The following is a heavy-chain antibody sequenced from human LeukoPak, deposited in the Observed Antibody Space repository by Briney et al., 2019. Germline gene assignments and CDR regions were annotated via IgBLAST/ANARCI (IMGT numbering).Heavy chain of an antibody. D-gene: IGHD5-12*01. J-gene: IGHJ6*02. V-gene: IGHV3-21*01. CDR2: ISNTSTSI. CDR1: GFTFSSHT. Sequence: GGSLRLSCAASGFTFSSHTMNWVRQAPGKGLEWVSSISNTSTSIYHADSVKGRFTISRDNTKNSLYLQMDSLRAEDMAVYYCTKGRNSGYEYYYGMDVWGQGTTVTVSS. CDR3: TKGRNSGYEYYYGMDV.